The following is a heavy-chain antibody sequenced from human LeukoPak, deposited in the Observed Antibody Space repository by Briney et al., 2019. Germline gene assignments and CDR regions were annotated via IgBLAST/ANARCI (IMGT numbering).Heavy chain of an antibody. CDR2: IGIRSTYI. J-gene: IGHJ2*01. D-gene: IGHD2-15*01. CDR3: ARAGYCSGGNCHGYYFDL. V-gene: IGHV3-21*01. Sequence: ETLSLTCTVSGGSISSGGYYWSWIRQAPGKGLEWVSSIGIRSTYIYYADSVKGRFTISSGDAENSLFLQMNSLRVEDTAVYYCARAGYCSGGNCHGYYFDLWGRDALVTVSS. CDR1: GGSISSGGYY.